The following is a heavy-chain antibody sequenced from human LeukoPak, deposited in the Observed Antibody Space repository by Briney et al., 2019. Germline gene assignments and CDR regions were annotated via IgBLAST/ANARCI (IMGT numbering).Heavy chain of an antibody. J-gene: IGHJ4*02. Sequence: PGGSLRLSCAVSGFTFNIYGMNWVRQAPGKGLEWVSSISSGSTYIYYADSVRGRFTISRDNAKNSLYLQMNSLRDEDTAVYYCAREAPNFDYWGQGTLVTVSS. CDR3: AREAPNFDY. V-gene: IGHV3-21*01. CDR1: GFTFNIYG. CDR2: ISSGSTYI.